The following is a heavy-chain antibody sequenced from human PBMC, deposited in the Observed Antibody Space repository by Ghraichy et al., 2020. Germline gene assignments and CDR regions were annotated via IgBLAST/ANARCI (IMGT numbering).Heavy chain of an antibody. J-gene: IGHJ6*02. D-gene: IGHD4-23*01. CDR2: ITSSSSFK. Sequence: LSLTCVGSGFNFGAYSMNWVRQSPGKGLEWISYITSSSSFKSYADSVKGRFTISRDNAQNSLSLQMSSLTDEDTAVYYCARGSTVVRFFYYDGMDVWGQGTTVTVSS. V-gene: IGHV3-48*02. CDR1: GFNFGAYS. CDR3: ARGSTVVRFFYYDGMDV.